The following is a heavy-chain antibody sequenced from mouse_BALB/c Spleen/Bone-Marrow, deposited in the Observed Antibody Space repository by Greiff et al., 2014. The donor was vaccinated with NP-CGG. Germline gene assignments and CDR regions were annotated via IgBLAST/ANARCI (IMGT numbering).Heavy chain of an antibody. Sequence: QVQLQQSGAELVKPGASVKLSCKASGYTFTSYWIHWVKVRPGQGLEWIGEINPSNGRTNYNEKFKNKATLTVDKSSSTAYIQLSSLTSEDSAVYYCARYDVPAWFAYWGQGTLVTVSA. D-gene: IGHD2-3*01. J-gene: IGHJ3*01. CDR3: ARYDVPAWFAY. CDR1: GYTFTSYW. CDR2: INPSNGRT. V-gene: IGHV1S81*02.